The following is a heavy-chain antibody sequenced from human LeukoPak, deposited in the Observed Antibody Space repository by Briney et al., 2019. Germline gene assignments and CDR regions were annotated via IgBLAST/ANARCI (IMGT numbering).Heavy chain of an antibody. J-gene: IGHJ4*02. CDR1: GYSFTSYW. CDR3: ARHRDGYNHTFDY. V-gene: IGHV5-10-1*01. D-gene: IGHD5-24*01. Sequence: GESLKISFEASGYSFTSYWITWVRQMPGKGLEWMGRIDPSDSYSNYSPSFQGHVTISADKSISTVYLQWRSLKASDTAMYYCARHRDGYNHTFDYWGQGTLVTVSS. CDR2: IDPSDSYS.